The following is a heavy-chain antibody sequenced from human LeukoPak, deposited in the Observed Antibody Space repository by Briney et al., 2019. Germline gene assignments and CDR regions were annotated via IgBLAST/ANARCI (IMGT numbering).Heavy chain of an antibody. J-gene: IGHJ4*02. V-gene: IGHV4-34*01. D-gene: IGHD3-10*01. Sequence: PSETLSLTCAVYGGSFSGYYWSWIRQPPGKGLEWIGEINHSGSTNYNPSLKSRVTISVDTSKNQFSLKLSSVTAADTAVYYCARAPPGHQYYYGSGKNLGFDYWGQGTLVTVSS. CDR1: GGSFSGYY. CDR2: INHSGST. CDR3: ARAPPGHQYYYGSGKNLGFDY.